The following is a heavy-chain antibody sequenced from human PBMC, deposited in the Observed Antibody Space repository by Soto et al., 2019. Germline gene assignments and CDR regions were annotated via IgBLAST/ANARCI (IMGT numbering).Heavy chain of an antibody. CDR2: ISSTTSGT. CDR3: AKDISVAGCFDS. Sequence: EVQLVESGGGLVQPGGSLRLSCAASGFTFSSFSMNWVRQAPGKGLEWVSSISSTTSGTYYAESVKGRFTISRDNARISLYLQMNSLRAEDTAVYYCAKDISVAGCFDSWGQGTLVTVSS. D-gene: IGHD6-19*01. V-gene: IGHV3-48*01. CDR1: GFTFSSFS. J-gene: IGHJ4*02.